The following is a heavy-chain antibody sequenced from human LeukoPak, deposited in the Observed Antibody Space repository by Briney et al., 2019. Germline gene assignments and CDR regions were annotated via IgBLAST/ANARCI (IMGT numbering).Heavy chain of an antibody. CDR3: AKVRIAAAGTHHDAFDI. V-gene: IGHV5-51*01. Sequence: GESLKISCQGSGYSFTSYWIGWVRQMPGKGLEWMGIIYPGDSDTRYSPFFQGQVTISADKSISTAYLQWSSLKASDTAMYYCAKVRIAAAGTHHDAFDIWGQGTMVTVSS. J-gene: IGHJ3*02. CDR1: GYSFTSYW. D-gene: IGHD6-13*01. CDR2: IYPGDSDT.